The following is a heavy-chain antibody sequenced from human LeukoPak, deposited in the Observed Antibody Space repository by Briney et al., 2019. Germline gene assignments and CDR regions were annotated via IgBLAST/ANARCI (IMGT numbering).Heavy chain of an antibody. V-gene: IGHV3-66*01. CDR1: GFTFSSYW. J-gene: IGHJ6*02. CDR2: IYSGGST. D-gene: IGHD4-17*01. CDR3: ARSPDYGDYYYYYGMDV. Sequence: GGSLRLSCAASGFTFSSYWMSWVRQAPGKGLEWVSVIYSGGSTYYADSVKGRFTISRDNSKNTLYLQMNSLRAEDTAVYYCARSPDYGDYYYYYGMDVWGQGTTVTVSS.